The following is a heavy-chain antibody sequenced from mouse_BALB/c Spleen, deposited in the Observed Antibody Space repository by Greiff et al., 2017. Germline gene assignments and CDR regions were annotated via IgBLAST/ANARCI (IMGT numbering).Heavy chain of an antibody. CDR2: INPSNGGT. J-gene: IGHJ3*01. CDR1: GYTFTSYY. CDR3: TKGGYGNTLFAY. Sequence: QVQLKQSGAELVKPGASVKLSCKASGYTFTSYYMYWVKQRPGQGLEWIGEINPSNGGTNFNEKFKSKATLTVDKSSSTAYMQLSSLTSEDSAVYYCTKGGYGNTLFAYWGQGTLVTVSA. V-gene: IGHV1S81*02. D-gene: IGHD2-10*02.